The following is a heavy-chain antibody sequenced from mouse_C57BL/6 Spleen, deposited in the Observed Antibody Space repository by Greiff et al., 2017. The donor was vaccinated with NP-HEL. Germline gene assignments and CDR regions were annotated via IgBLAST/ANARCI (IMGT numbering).Heavy chain of an antibody. CDR1: GYAFSSSW. J-gene: IGHJ3*01. CDR3: ASDLWFAY. V-gene: IGHV1-82*01. Sequence: QVQLKQSGPELVKPGASVKISCKASGYAFSSSWMNWVKQRPGKGLEWIGRIYPGDGDTNYNGKFKGKATLTADKSSSTAYMQLSSLTSEDSAVYFCASDLWFAYWGQGTLVTVSA. CDR2: IYPGDGDT.